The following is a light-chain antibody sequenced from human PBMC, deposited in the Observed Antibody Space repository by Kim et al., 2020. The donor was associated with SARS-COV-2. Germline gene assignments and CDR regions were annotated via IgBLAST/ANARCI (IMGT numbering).Light chain of an antibody. CDR1: QDIRND. CDR3: LQHSTYPIT. V-gene: IGKV1-17*01. CDR2: GAS. Sequence: ASVGDKVTITCRASQDIRNDLGWYQQNPGRAPKRLIYGASSLQSGVPSRFSGSGSGTEFTLTISSVQPEDFATYFCLQHSTYPITFGQGTRLEI. J-gene: IGKJ5*01.